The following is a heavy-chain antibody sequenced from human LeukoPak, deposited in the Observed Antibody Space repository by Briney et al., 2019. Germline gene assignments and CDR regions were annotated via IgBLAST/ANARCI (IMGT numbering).Heavy chain of an antibody. CDR2: IYYSGST. D-gene: IGHD3-22*01. Sequence: SETLSLTCTVSGGSISSYYWSWIRQPPGKGLEWTGYIYYSGSTNYNPSLKSRVTISVDTSKNQFSLKLSSVTAADTAVYYCARMYYYDSSGYYLLGAFDIWGQGTMVTVSS. CDR1: GGSISSYY. V-gene: IGHV4-59*08. CDR3: ARMYYYDSSGYYLLGAFDI. J-gene: IGHJ3*02.